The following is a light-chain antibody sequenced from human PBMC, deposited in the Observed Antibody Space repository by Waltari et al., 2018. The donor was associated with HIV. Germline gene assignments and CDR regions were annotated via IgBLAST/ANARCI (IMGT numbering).Light chain of an antibody. CDR2: EVT. Sequence: QSALTQPASVSGSPGQSVTISCTATTSDFGRYHSVSWYQQHPGNLPKVIIYEVTSRPSGVPHRFSGSKSGNTASLTISGLQAEDEAMYYCSTHTTTDTLIFGGGTKLTVL. V-gene: IGLV2-14*03. CDR1: TSDFGRYHS. CDR3: STHTTTDTLI. J-gene: IGLJ2*01.